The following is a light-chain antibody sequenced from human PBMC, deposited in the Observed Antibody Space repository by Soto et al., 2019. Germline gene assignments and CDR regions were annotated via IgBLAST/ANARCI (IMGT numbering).Light chain of an antibody. CDR3: QSYDSSNQV. CDR2: EDN. V-gene: IGLV6-57*01. Sequence: NFMLTQPHSVSESPGKTVTISCTRSSGSIASNYVQWYQPRPGSSPTTVFYEDNQRPSGVPDRFSGSIDSSSNSASLTISGLKTEDEADYYCQSYDSSNQVFGGGTKLTVL. J-gene: IGLJ2*01. CDR1: SGSIASNY.